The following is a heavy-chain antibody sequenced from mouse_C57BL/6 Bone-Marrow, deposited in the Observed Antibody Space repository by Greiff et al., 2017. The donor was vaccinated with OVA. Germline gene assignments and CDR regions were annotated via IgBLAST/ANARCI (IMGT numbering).Heavy chain of an antibody. J-gene: IGHJ3*01. D-gene: IGHD2-5*01. Sequence: EVKLMESGGGLVQPGGSLSLSCAASGFTFTDYYMSWVRQPPGKALEWLGFIRNKANGYTTEYSASVKGRFTISRDNSQSILYLQMNALRAEDSATYYCARYDYSNSAWFAYWGQGTLVTVSA. CDR1: GFTFTDYY. V-gene: IGHV7-3*01. CDR3: ARYDYSNSAWFAY. CDR2: IRNKANGYTT.